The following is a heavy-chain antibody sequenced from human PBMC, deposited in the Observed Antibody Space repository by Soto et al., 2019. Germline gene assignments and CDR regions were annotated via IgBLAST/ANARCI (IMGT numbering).Heavy chain of an antibody. D-gene: IGHD3-9*01. V-gene: IGHV3-21*01. CDR2: ISSSSSYI. CDR1: GFTFSSYS. J-gene: IGHJ3*02. Sequence: GGSLRLSCAASGFTFSSYSMNWVRQAPGKGLEWVSSISSSSSYIYYADSVKGRFTISRDNAKNSLYLQMNSLRAEDTAVYYCARALLILTAFDIWGQGTMVTVSS. CDR3: ARALLILTAFDI.